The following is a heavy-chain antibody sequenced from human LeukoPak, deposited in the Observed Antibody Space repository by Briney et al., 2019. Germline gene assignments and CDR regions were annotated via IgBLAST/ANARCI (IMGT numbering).Heavy chain of an antibody. CDR2: ISYDGSNK. CDR1: GFTFSSYG. V-gene: IGHV3-30*18. J-gene: IGHJ5*02. CDR3: AKEYYYDSSGYYLYNWFDP. Sequence: GGSLRLSCAASGFTFSSYGMHWVRQAPGKGLEWVAVISYDGSNKYYADSVKGRFTISRDNSKNTLYLQMNSLRAEDTAVYYCAKEYYYDSSGYYLYNWFDPWGQGTLVTVSS. D-gene: IGHD3-22*01.